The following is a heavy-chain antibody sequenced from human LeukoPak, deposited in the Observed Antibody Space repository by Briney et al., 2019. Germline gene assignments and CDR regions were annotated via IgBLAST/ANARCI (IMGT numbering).Heavy chain of an antibody. J-gene: IGHJ4*02. CDR1: GFTFSSYG. CDR2: ISYDGSNK. CDR3: AKVVQWLDPDFDY. D-gene: IGHD6-19*01. Sequence: PGGSLRLSCAASGFTFSSYGMHWVRQAPGKGLEWVAVISYDGSNKYYADSLQGRFTISRDNSKNTLYLQMNSLSTEDTAVYYCAKVVQWLDPDFDYWGQGTLVTVSS. V-gene: IGHV3-30*18.